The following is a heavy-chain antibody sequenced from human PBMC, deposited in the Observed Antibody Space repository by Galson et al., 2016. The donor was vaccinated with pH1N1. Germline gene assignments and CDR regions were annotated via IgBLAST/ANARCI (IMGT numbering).Heavy chain of an antibody. CDR2: IIGTGDST. Sequence: SLRLSCAASGFIFSNYAMSWVRQAPGKGLEWVSAIIGTGDSTYYADSVKGRFTISRDNSKNTQYLQMNSLRAEDTAIYYCAKRGQRVYVWGQGTTVTVSS. CDR3: AKRGQRVYV. J-gene: IGHJ6*02. V-gene: IGHV3-23*01. CDR1: GFIFSNYA.